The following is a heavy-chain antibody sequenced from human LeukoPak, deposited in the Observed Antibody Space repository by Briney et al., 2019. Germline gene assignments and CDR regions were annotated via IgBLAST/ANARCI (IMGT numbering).Heavy chain of an antibody. Sequence: ASVKVSCKASGYNFIDYYIHWVRQAPGQGPEWLGYINPYSGGTEYAQKFQGRVTMTTDTSIRTAYIELSRLRSDDTAVYYCARVGYFGSGNYHKGFDFWGRGSLVTVSS. CDR3: ARVGYFGSGNYHKGFDF. J-gene: IGHJ4*02. CDR1: GYNFIDYY. D-gene: IGHD3-10*01. CDR2: INPYSGGT. V-gene: IGHV1-2*02.